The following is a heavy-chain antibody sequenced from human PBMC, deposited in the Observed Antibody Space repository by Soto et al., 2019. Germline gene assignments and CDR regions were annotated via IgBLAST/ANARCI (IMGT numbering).Heavy chain of an antibody. Sequence: GGSLRLSCTDSGFSFNTYVMDWVRQAPGKGMEWVARILYDGSKEYYADPVNGRFTISRDNSKNTLYLQMDRLGFEDTAVYFCAKGLALMADHWGQGTPVTVSS. J-gene: IGHJ4*02. V-gene: IGHV3-30*18. D-gene: IGHD2-21*01. CDR1: GFSFNTYV. CDR3: AKGLALMADH. CDR2: ILYDGSKE.